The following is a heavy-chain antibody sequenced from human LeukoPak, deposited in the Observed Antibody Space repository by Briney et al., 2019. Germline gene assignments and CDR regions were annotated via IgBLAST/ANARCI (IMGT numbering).Heavy chain of an antibody. CDR1: GGTFSSYA. D-gene: IGHD5-18*01. CDR3: AREVVVYSYGYDSRPIDY. Sequence: ASVTVSCTASGGTFSSYAISWVRQAPGQGLEWMGRIIPILGIANYAQKFQGRVTITADKSTSTAYMELSSLRSEDTAVYYCAREVVVYSYGYDSRPIDYWGQGTLVTVSS. CDR2: IIPILGIA. V-gene: IGHV1-69*04. J-gene: IGHJ4*02.